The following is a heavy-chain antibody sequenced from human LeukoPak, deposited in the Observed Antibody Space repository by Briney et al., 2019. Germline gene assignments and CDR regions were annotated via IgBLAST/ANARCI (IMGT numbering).Heavy chain of an antibody. Sequence: GGSLRLSCAASGFTFSSYGMHWVRQAPGKGLEWVAVIWYDGSNKYYADSVKGRFTISRDNSKNTLYLQMNSLRAEDTAVYYCARDTPDHYYDSSGYSSFDYWGQGTLVTVSS. D-gene: IGHD3-22*01. CDR3: ARDTPDHYYDSSGYSSFDY. CDR2: IWYDGSNK. V-gene: IGHV3-33*01. J-gene: IGHJ4*02. CDR1: GFTFSSYG.